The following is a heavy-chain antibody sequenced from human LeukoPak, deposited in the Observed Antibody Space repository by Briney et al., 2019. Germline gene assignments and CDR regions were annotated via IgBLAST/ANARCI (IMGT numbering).Heavy chain of an antibody. D-gene: IGHD1-1*01. CDR3: AILSYTPTPFDY. J-gene: IGHJ4*02. CDR1: RFTFNTYA. CDR2: ISGSGGST. V-gene: IGHV3-23*01. Sequence: PGGSLRLSCAASRFTFNTYAMSWVRQAPGKGLEWVSAISGSGGSTYYADSVKGRFTISRDNSKNTLYLQMNSLRAEDTAVYYCAILSYTPTPFDYWGQGTLVTVSS.